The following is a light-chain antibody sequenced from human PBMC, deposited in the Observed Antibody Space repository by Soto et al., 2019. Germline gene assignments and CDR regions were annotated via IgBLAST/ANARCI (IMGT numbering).Light chain of an antibody. CDR3: SSYSSSSTLYV. Sequence: QSALTQPASVSGSPGQSITISCTGTSSDVGDYNYVSWYQQHPGNAPKLMIYEVSNRPSGVSNRFSGSKSDNTASLTISGLQPEDEADYYCSSYSSSSTLYVFGTGTKLTVL. CDR2: EVS. J-gene: IGLJ1*01. CDR1: SSDVGDYNY. V-gene: IGLV2-14*01.